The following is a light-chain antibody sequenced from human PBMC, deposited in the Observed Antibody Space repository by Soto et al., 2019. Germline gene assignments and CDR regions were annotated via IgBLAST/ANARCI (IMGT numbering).Light chain of an antibody. Sequence: EIVMTQTPLSLPVTPGEPASISCRSSQSLLNSDDGNSYLDWYLQKPGQSPQVLIYTVSYRAAGVPDRFXGSGSGTDFTLKISRVEAEDVGVFYCMQRIEFPYTFGQGTKLEIK. J-gene: IGKJ2*01. CDR1: QSLLNSDDGNSY. CDR2: TVS. V-gene: IGKV2-40*01. CDR3: MQRIEFPYT.